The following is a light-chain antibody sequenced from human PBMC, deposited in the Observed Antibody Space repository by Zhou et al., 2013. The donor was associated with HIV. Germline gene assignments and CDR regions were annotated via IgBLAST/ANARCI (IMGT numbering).Light chain of an antibody. V-gene: IGKV1-16*02. CDR2: GAS. CDR1: QTIDNY. J-gene: IGKJ4*01. CDR3: QQYKIYPLT. Sequence: DIQLTQSPDSLSASVGDRVTITCRPSQTIDNYLNWYQRKPGKAPKLLIYGASTLLSGVPSKFSGSGSGTDFTLTISNLQPEDIATYYCQQYKIYPLTFGGGTKVEIK.